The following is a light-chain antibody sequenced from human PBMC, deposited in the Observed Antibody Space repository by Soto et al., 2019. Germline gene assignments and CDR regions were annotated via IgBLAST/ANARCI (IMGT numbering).Light chain of an antibody. CDR3: SSYGGTNSLKV. CDR1: SSDVGGYNY. Sequence: QSALTQPPSASGSPGQSVTISCTGTSSDVGGYNYVSWYQQHPGKAPKVMMYEVSKRPSGVPDRFSGSKSGNTACLTVSGLQAEDEADYYCSSYGGTNSLKVFGGGTKLTVL. V-gene: IGLV2-8*01. CDR2: EVS. J-gene: IGLJ2*01.